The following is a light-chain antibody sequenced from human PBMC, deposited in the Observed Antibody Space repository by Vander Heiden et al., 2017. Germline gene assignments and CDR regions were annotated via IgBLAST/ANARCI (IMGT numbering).Light chain of an antibody. V-gene: IGKV2-28*01. J-gene: IGKJ2*01. Sequence: DIGVTQSPFSLPVTPGEPAYKSCRSSQSLLHSNGYNYWDWYLQKPGQSPQLLIYLGSNRASGVPDRFSGSGSGTDFTLKISRVEAEDVGVYYCMQALQTRAFGQGTKLEIK. CDR1: QSLLHSNGYNY. CDR2: LGS. CDR3: MQALQTRA.